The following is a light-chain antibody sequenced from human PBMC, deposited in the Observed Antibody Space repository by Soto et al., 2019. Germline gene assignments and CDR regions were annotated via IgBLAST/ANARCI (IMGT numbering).Light chain of an antibody. Sequence: QSALTQPASVSGSPGQSITISCTGTSSDIGGYNFVSWYQQHPGKAPKLMIYDVNNRPSGVSNRFSGSKSGNAASLTSSGLQGEDEADYYCSSYTRSGTLVFGGGTKLTVL. CDR1: SSDIGGYNF. V-gene: IGLV2-14*01. J-gene: IGLJ3*02. CDR3: SSYTRSGTLV. CDR2: DVN.